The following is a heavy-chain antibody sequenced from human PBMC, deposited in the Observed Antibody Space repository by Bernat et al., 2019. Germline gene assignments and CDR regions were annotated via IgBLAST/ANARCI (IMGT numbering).Heavy chain of an antibody. CDR1: GFTFSSYG. V-gene: IGHV3-33*01. CDR2: IWYDGSNK. J-gene: IGHJ4*02. Sequence: QVQLVESGGGVVQLGRSLRLSCAASGFTFSSYGMHWVRQAPGKGLEWVAVIWYDGSNKYYADSVKGRFTISRDNSKNTLYLQMNSLRAEDTAVYYCARDGSWYSSSWLDYWGQGTLVTVSS. D-gene: IGHD6-13*01. CDR3: ARDGSWYSSSWLDY.